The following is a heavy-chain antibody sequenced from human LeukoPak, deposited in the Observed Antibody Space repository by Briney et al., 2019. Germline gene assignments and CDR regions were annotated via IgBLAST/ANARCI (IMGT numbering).Heavy chain of an antibody. D-gene: IGHD2/OR15-2a*01. CDR2: ISNDGSDT. Sequence: PGGSLRLSCAASGFTFSTYWMHWVRQAPGKGLVWVSRISNDGSDTSYADSVRGRFTISRDSAKNSLYLQMNSLRAEDTGVYYCAREFSGFDYWGRGTAVTVSS. J-gene: IGHJ4*02. CDR3: AREFSGFDY. CDR1: GFTFSTYW. V-gene: IGHV3-74*01.